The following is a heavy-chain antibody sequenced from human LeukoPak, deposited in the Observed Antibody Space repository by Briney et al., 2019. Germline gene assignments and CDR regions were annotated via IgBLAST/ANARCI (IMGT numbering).Heavy chain of an antibody. CDR2: ISTSTTTI. D-gene: IGHD1-26*01. Sequence: GGSLRLSCAASGFTFSSYGMHWVRQAPGKGLEWISYISTSTTTIYYANSVKGRFTISRDNAKKSLYLQMNSLRVEDTGVYYCASWGEGALDNWGQGTLVTVSS. CDR1: GFTFSSYG. CDR3: ASWGEGALDN. V-gene: IGHV3-48*01. J-gene: IGHJ4*02.